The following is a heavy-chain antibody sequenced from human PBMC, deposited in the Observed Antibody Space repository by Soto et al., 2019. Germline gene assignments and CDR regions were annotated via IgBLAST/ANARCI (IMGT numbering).Heavy chain of an antibody. V-gene: IGHV7-4-1*01. CDR3: ARDLYYDSSGYQAFDY. J-gene: IGHJ4*02. CDR2: INTNTGNP. CDR1: GYTLTSYA. D-gene: IGHD3-22*01. Sequence: ASVKVSCKASGYTLTSYAVNWVRQAPGQGLEWMGWINTNTGNPTYAQGFTGRFVFSLDTSVSTAYLQICSLKAEDTAVYYCARDLYYDSSGYQAFDYWGQGTLVTVSS.